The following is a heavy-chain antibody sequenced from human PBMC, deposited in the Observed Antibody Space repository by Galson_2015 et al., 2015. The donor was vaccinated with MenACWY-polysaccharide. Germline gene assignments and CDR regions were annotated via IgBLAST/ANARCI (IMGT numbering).Heavy chain of an antibody. Sequence: SETLSLTCAVYGGSFSGYYWSWIRQPPGKGLEWIGEINHSGSTNYNPSLKSRVTISVDTSKNQFSLKLSSVTAADTAVYYCARGSPMPHCSGGSCYMVDYWGQGTLVTVSS. J-gene: IGHJ4*02. D-gene: IGHD2-15*01. CDR2: INHSGST. CDR3: ARGSPMPHCSGGSCYMVDY. V-gene: IGHV4-34*01. CDR1: GGSFSGYY.